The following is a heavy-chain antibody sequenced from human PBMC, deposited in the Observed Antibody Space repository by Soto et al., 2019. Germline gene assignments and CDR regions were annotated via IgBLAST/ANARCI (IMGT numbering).Heavy chain of an antibody. J-gene: IGHJ3*02. CDR2: IIPILGIA. CDR1: VGTFSSYT. D-gene: IGHD3-10*01. CDR3: ARDQSRFDAFDI. V-gene: IGHV1-69*04. Sequence: GASVKVSCKASVGTFSSYTISWVRQAPGQGLEWMGRIIPILGIANYAQKFQGRVTITADKSTSTAYMELSSLRSEDTAVYYCARDQSRFDAFDIWGQGTMVTVSS.